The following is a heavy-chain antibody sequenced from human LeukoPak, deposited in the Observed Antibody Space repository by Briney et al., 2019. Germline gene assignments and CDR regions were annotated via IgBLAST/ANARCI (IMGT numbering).Heavy chain of an antibody. CDR1: GYTFTSYG. Sequence: ASVKVSCRASGYTFTSYGISWVRQAPGQGLEWMGWISAYNGNTNYAQKLQGRVTMTTDTSTSTAYMELRSLRSDDTAVYYCASKIYCGGDCYCFDYWGQGTLVTVSS. V-gene: IGHV1-18*01. J-gene: IGHJ4*02. CDR3: ASKIYCGGDCYCFDY. D-gene: IGHD2-21*01. CDR2: ISAYNGNT.